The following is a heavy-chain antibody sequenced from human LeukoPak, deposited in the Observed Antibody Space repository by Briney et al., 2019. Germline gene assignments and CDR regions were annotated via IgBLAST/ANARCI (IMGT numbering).Heavy chain of an antibody. Sequence: QPGGSLRLSCAASGFTFSSYAMHWVRQAPGKGLEWVAVISYDGSNKYYADSVKGRFTISRDNSKNTLYLQMNSLRAEDTAVYYCAKVDPDYVYYYYGMDVWGQGTTVTVSS. CDR3: AKVDPDYVYYYYGMDV. CDR1: GFTFSSYA. CDR2: ISYDGSNK. V-gene: IGHV3-30*04. D-gene: IGHD3-10*02. J-gene: IGHJ6*02.